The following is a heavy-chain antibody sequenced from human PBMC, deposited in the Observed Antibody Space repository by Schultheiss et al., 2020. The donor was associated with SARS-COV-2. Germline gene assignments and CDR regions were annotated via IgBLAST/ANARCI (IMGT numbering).Heavy chain of an antibody. CDR2: ITSTSSYL. J-gene: IGHJ6*02. Sequence: GGSLRLSCAASGLTFSSYTMNWVRQAPGKGLEWVSSITSTSSYLYYADSVKGRFTISRDNAKNLLYLQMNSLRAEDTAVYYCARDVGDYGPYYYYGMDVWGQGTTVTVSS. V-gene: IGHV3-21*01. CDR3: ARDVGDYGPYYYYGMDV. CDR1: GLTFSSYT. D-gene: IGHD4-17*01.